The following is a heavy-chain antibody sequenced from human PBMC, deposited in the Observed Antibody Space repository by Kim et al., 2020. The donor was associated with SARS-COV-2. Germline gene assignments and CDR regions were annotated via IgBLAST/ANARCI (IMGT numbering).Heavy chain of an antibody. CDR2: ISYDGSNK. Sequence: GGSLRLSCAASGFTFSSYAMHWVRQAPGKGLEWVAVISYDGSNKYYADSVKGRFTISRDNSKNTLYLQMNSLRAEDTAVYYCAREKYYYDSSGYYNYWG. CDR1: GFTFSSYA. J-gene: IGHJ4*01. V-gene: IGHV3-30-3*01. D-gene: IGHD3-22*01. CDR3: AREKYYYDSSGYYNY.